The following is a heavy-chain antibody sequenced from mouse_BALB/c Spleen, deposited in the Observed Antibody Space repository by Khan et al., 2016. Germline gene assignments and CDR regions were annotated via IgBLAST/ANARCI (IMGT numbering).Heavy chain of an antibody. CDR1: GFSLTTYG. Sequence: QMQLEESGPGLVAPSQSLSITCTVSGFSLTTYGVHWVRQPPGKGLEWLGVIWAGGSTNYNSALMSRLSISKDNSKSQVFLKMNSLQTDDTATYYCARDRYYGTSYVDYWGQGTTLTVSS. CDR2: IWAGGST. D-gene: IGHD1-1*01. CDR3: ARDRYYGTSYVDY. V-gene: IGHV2-9*02. J-gene: IGHJ2*01.